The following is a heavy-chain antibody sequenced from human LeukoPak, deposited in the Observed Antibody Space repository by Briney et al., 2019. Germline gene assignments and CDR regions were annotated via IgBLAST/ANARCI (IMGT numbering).Heavy chain of an antibody. CDR2: ISGSGGST. D-gene: IGHD2-2*01. J-gene: IGHJ5*02. Sequence: QAGGSLRLSCAVSGFSVGRNYVNWVRQAPGKGLEWVSAISGSGGSTHYADSVKGRFTISRDNSKNTLYLQMNSLRAEDTAVYYCAKDLSIVVVPAASDPWGQGTLVTVSS. CDR3: AKDLSIVVVPAASDP. V-gene: IGHV3-23*01. CDR1: GFSVGRNY.